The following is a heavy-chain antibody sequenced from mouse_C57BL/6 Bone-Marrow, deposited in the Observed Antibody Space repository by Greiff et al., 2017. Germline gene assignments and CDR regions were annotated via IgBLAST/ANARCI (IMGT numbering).Heavy chain of an antibody. J-gene: IGHJ3*01. CDR2: ISSGGSYT. CDR3: ARQITTGCAY. V-gene: IGHV5-6*01. CDR1: GFTFSSYG. Sequence: EVKLVESGGDLVKPGGSLKLSCAASGFTFSSYGMSWVRQTPDKRLEWVATISSGGSYTYYPDSVKGRFNISRDNAKNTLYLQMSSLKAEDTAMYYCARQITTGCAYWGQGTLVTVSA. D-gene: IGHD1-1*01.